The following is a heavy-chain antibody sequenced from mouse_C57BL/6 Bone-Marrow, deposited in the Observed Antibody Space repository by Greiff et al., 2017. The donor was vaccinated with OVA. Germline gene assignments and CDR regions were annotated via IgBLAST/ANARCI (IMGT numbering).Heavy chain of an antibody. D-gene: IGHD3-3*01. Sequence: EVKLQESGAELVRPGASVKLSCTASGFNIKDDYMHWVKQRPEQGLEWIGWIDPENGDTEYASKFQGKATIPADTSSNTAYLQLSSLTSEDTAVYYCTTGRDSYWGQGTTLTVSS. CDR3: TTGRDSY. V-gene: IGHV14-4*01. J-gene: IGHJ2*01. CDR2: IDPENGDT. CDR1: GFNIKDDY.